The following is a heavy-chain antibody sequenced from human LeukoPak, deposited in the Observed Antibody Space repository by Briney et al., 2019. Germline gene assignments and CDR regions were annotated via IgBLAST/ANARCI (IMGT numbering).Heavy chain of an antibody. D-gene: IGHD5-24*01. CDR1: GGSFSSYY. V-gene: IGHV4-59*01. Sequence: MSSETLSLTCTVSGGSFSSYYWSWIRQPPGKGLEWIGYIYYSGSTNYNPSLKSRVTISVDTSKNQFSLKLSSVTAADTAVYYCARDERGDGYNLFDYWGQGTLVTVSS. CDR2: IYYSGST. CDR3: ARDERGDGYNLFDY. J-gene: IGHJ4*02.